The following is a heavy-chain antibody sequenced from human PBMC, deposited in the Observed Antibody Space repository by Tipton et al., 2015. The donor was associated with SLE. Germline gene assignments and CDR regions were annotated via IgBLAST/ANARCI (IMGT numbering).Heavy chain of an antibody. J-gene: IGHJ4*02. V-gene: IGHV4-34*01. CDR3: ATGQRGDYFDY. D-gene: IGHD3-10*01. Sequence: TLSLTCAVYGGSFSDYSWSWIRQFPGKGLEWIGEITHSGSTSYNPSLKSRVSISGDTSKNQFSLILSSVSAADTAVYYCATGQRGDYFDYWGRGTLVTVSS. CDR2: ITHSGST. CDR1: GGSFSDYS.